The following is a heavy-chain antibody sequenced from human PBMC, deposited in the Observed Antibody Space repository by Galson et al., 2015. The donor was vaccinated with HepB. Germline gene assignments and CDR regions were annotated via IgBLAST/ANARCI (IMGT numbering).Heavy chain of an antibody. CDR3: ARELVATVAGRFDI. Sequence: SVKVSCKASGGIFSDYTFSWVRRAPGQGPRWMGRIIPLLDVRNYAQEFKGRVTFTADKSTDTIYMELSSLTSEDTAVYYCARELVATVAGRFDIWGQGTLVIVSS. D-gene: IGHD6-19*01. CDR1: GGIFSDYT. V-gene: IGHV1-69*04. CDR2: IIPLLDVR. J-gene: IGHJ4*02.